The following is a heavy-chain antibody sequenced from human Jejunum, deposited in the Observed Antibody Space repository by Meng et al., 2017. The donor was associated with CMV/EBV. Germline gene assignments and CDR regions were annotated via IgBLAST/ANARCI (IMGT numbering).Heavy chain of an antibody. J-gene: IGHJ6*01. CDR2: ISTSSSYI. V-gene: IGHV3-21*01. CDR3: ARGGTSIGMDV. Sequence: AASGFTFSTSHMNWVRQAPGKGLEWVSSISTSSSYIYYIDSLKGRLAISRDNAKNSLYLQLSSLTAEDTAVYYCARGGTSIGMDVWGQGTTVTVSS. CDR1: GFTFSTSH. D-gene: IGHD1-1*01.